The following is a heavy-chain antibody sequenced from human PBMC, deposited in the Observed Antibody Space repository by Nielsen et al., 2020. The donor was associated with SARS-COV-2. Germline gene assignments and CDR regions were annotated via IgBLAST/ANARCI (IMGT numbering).Heavy chain of an antibody. J-gene: IGHJ4*02. Sequence: GGSLRLSCAASGFTFSSYEMNWVRQAPGKGLEWVSYISSSGSTTYYADSVKGRFTISRDNSKNTLYLQMNSLRAEDTAVYYCAKPTWSSSHFDYWGQGTLVTVSS. V-gene: IGHV3-48*03. CDR2: ISSSGSTT. CDR1: GFTFSSYE. D-gene: IGHD6-13*01. CDR3: AKPTWSSSHFDY.